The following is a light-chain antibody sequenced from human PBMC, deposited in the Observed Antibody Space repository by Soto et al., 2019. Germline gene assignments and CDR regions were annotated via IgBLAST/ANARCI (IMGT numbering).Light chain of an antibody. CDR3: QQANSSPIT. Sequence: DIQMTQSPSSVSASVGDKITITCRASQGISWFLAWYQQKPGQAPKVLISAASTLQSGVPSRFSGSGSGTDFTLTINNLQPEDFATYYCQQANSSPITFGPGTTVHIK. CDR1: QGISWF. J-gene: IGKJ3*01. CDR2: AAS. V-gene: IGKV1D-12*01.